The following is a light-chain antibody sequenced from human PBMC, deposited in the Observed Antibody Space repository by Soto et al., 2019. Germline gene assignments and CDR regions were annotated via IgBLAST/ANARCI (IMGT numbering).Light chain of an antibody. J-gene: IGKJ4*01. CDR3: QQRSNWLLT. Sequence: EIVLTQSPATLSLSPGERATLYCRASQSVSSYLAWYKPKPGQAPRLLIYDASNRATGIPARFSGRGSGTDFTLTISSLEPEDFAVYYCQQRSNWLLTFGGGTKVEIK. V-gene: IGKV3-11*01. CDR2: DAS. CDR1: QSVSSY.